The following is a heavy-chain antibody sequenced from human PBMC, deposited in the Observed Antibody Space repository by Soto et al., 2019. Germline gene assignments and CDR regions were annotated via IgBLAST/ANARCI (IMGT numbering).Heavy chain of an antibody. CDR2: IRSDGSST. J-gene: IGHJ4*02. CDR3: AIGATGGIVDY. V-gene: IGHV3-74*01. CDR1: GFTFSSYW. D-gene: IGHD3-16*02. Sequence: EVQLVESGGGLIQPGGSLRLSCAASGFTFSSYWMHWVRQGPGKGLVWVSRIRSDGSSTSYADSVKGRFTISRDNAKNTLYLQMNSLRAEDTAVYFCAIGATGGIVDYWGQGTLVTVS.